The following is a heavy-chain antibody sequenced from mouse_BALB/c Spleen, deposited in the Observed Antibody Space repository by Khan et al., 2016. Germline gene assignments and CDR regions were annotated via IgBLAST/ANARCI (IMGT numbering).Heavy chain of an antibody. CDR1: GYTFINCT. CDR3: ARKGDFSSTVVTPDFVMDY. Sequence: QIQLVQSGPALKKPGETVKISCKASGYTFINCTMNWVKQAPGKGLKWMGWINTFTGEPTYADDFKGRFAFSLENSATTAYLQINNLKNEDMATYFCARKGDFSSTVVTPDFVMDYWGQGTSVTVSS. D-gene: IGHD1-1*01. CDR2: INTFTGEP. V-gene: IGHV9-1*02. J-gene: IGHJ4*01.